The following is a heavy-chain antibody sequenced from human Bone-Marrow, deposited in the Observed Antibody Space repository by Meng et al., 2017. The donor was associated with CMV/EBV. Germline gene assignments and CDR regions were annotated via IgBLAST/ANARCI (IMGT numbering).Heavy chain of an antibody. CDR3: ARGQGSSSSGWGY. CDR1: GGSISSGGYY. D-gene: IGHD6-6*01. CDR2: TYYSGST. J-gene: IGHJ4*02. V-gene: IGHV4-31*02. Sequence: TVSGGSISSGGYYWSWIRQHPGKGLEWIGYTYYSGSTYYNPSLKSRVTISVDTSKNQFSLKLSSVTAADTAVYYCARGQGSSSSGWGYWGQGTLVTVSS.